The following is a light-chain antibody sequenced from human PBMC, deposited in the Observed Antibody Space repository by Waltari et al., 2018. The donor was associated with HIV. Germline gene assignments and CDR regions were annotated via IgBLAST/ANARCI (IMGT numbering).Light chain of an antibody. CDR1: SSDIGNYNL. Sequence: QSALTQPASVSGSPGQSITISCTGTSSDIGNYNLVPWYQQHPGKAPKLIIYEAIKRPSGVSDRISGSKSANTASLTISGLQAEDEADYYCSSYGGSRNWLFGGGTKLTVL. V-gene: IGLV2-23*01. CDR2: EAI. CDR3: SSYGGSRNWL. J-gene: IGLJ2*01.